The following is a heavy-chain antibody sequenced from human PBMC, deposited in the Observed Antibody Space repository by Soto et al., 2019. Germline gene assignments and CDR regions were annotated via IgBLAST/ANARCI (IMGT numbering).Heavy chain of an antibody. CDR3: VRATYFSDSSGYTRCFDY. Sequence: RGSLRLSCAASGFVFSDYGMHWVRQAPGKGLEWVANIKQDGSEKYYVDSVKGRFTISRDNAKNSLYLQMNSLKTEDTAVYYCVRATYFSDSSGYTRCFDYWGQGTLVTVSS. J-gene: IGHJ4*02. D-gene: IGHD3-22*01. CDR2: IKQDGSEK. V-gene: IGHV3-7*03. CDR1: GFVFSDYG.